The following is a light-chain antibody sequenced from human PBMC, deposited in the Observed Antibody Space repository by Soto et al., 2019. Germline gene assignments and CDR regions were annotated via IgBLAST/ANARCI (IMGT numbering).Light chain of an antibody. V-gene: IGKV3-15*01. J-gene: IGKJ2*01. Sequence: EIVMTQSPATLSVSPGERATLSCRASQSVSSNLAWYQQKPGQAPRLLIYGASTRATGIPARFSGSGSGTEFTLTISSLQSEDFAVYYCQQRGYWPQTFGQGTKLEIK. CDR1: QSVSSN. CDR3: QQRGYWPQT. CDR2: GAS.